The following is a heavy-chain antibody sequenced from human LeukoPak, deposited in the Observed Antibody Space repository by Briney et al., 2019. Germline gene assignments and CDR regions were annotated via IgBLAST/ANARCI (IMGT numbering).Heavy chain of an antibody. J-gene: IGHJ4*02. D-gene: IGHD6-19*01. Sequence: ASVKVSCKASGYTFTDYFIIWVRQAPGQGLDWLGWISAYNGNTNYAQKLQGRVTMTTDTSTSTAYMELRSLRSDDTALYYCARKAVAGTGKFDYWGQGTLVTVSS. CDR3: ARKAVAGTGKFDY. V-gene: IGHV1-18*04. CDR2: ISAYNGNT. CDR1: GYTFTDYF.